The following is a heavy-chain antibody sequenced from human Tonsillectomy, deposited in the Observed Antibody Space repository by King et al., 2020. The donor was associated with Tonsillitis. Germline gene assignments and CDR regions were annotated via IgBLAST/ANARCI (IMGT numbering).Heavy chain of an antibody. V-gene: IGHV3-7*01. Sequence: VQLVESGGGLVQPGGSLRLSCAASGFTFRSFWLSWVRQAPGKGLEWVANIKQDGSERYYVDSVKGRFTISRDNARNSLFLQMNSLRAEDTAIYYCVREKFSSAWNGNFFDYWGPGTPGSVSP. J-gene: IGHJ4*02. CDR3: VREKFSSAWNGNFFDY. CDR1: GFTFRSFW. CDR2: IKQDGSER. D-gene: IGHD6-19*01.